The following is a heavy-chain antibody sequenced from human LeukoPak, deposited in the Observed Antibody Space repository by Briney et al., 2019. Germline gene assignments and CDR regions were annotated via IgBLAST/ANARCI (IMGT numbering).Heavy chain of an antibody. D-gene: IGHD5-24*01. V-gene: IGHV3-74*01. J-gene: IGHJ4*02. Sequence: PGGSLRLSCAASGSTFSNYWMHWVRQAPGKGLVWVSHIDDDGSRTNYADSVKGRFTISRDNAKNTLYLQMNSLRAEDTAVYYCARDGYNLWGQGTLVTVSS. CDR3: ARDGYNL. CDR2: IDDDGSRT. CDR1: GSTFSNYW.